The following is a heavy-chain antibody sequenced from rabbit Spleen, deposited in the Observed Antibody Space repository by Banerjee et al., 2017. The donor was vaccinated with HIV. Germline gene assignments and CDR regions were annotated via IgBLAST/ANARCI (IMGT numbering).Heavy chain of an antibody. J-gene: IGHJ5*01. CDR1: GFDFSGNYY. V-gene: IGHV1S45*01. CDR2: IGTSSGAT. D-gene: IGHD8-1*01. Sequence: QEQLEESGGGLVQPEGSLTLTCTASGFDFSGNYYICWVRQPPGKGLELIVCIGTSSGATWYASWAKGRFTISKPSSTTVTLQMTSLTVADTATYFCARDAGTTHYGPDWLDLWGPGTLVTVS. CDR3: ARDAGTTHYGPDWLDL.